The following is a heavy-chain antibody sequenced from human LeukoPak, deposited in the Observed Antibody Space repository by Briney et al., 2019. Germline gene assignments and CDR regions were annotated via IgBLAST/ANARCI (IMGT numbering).Heavy chain of an antibody. V-gene: IGHV1-2*02. CDR1: GYTFTGYY. CDR3: ARFHFQITMIVVGDYYMDV. Sequence: ASVKVSCEASGYTFTGYYMHWVRQAPGQGLEWMGWINPNSGGTNYAQKFQGRVTMTRDTSISTAYMELSRLRSDDTAVYYCARFHFQITMIVVGDYYMDVWGKGTTVTVSS. D-gene: IGHD3-22*01. J-gene: IGHJ6*03. CDR2: INPNSGGT.